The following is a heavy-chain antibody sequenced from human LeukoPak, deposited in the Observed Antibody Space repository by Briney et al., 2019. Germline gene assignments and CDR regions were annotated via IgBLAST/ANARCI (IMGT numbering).Heavy chain of an antibody. CDR2: IYYSGST. D-gene: IGHD1-26*01. J-gene: IGHJ3*02. CDR1: GGSISSYY. Sequence: PSETLSLTCTVSGGSISSYYWSWIRQPPGKGLEWIGYIYYSGSTNYNPSLKSRVTISVDTSKNQFSLKLSSVTAADTAVYYCARAWSGSYDDAFDIWGQGTMVTVSS. V-gene: IGHV4-59*01. CDR3: ARAWSGSYDDAFDI.